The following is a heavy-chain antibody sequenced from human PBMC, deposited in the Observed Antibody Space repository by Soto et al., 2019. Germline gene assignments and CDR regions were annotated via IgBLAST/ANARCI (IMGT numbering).Heavy chain of an antibody. CDR1: GGSISSGGYS. D-gene: IGHD5-12*01. J-gene: IGHJ4*02. CDR3: AAGGGLPRYY. CDR2: IYHSGST. V-gene: IGHV4-30-2*01. Sequence: QLQLQESGSGLVKPSQTLSLTCAVSGGSISSGGYSWSWIRQPPGKGLEWIGYIYHSGSTYYNPSLKSRLTLSVDRSTNQFSLKLRSVTAADTAVYYCAAGGGLPRYYWGQGTLVTVSS.